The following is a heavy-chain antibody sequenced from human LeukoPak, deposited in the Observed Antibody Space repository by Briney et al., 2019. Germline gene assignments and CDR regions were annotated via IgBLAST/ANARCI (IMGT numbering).Heavy chain of an antibody. CDR3: ARDSGVWGSYRTSAFDI. D-gene: IGHD3-16*02. J-gene: IGHJ3*02. Sequence: ASVKVSCKAPGDTFSSYAISWVRQAPGQGLEWMGGIIPIFGTANYAQKFQGRVTITTDESTSTAYMELSSLRSEDTAVYYCARDSGVWGSYRTSAFDIWGQGTMVTVSS. CDR1: GDTFSSYA. V-gene: IGHV1-69*05. CDR2: IIPIFGTA.